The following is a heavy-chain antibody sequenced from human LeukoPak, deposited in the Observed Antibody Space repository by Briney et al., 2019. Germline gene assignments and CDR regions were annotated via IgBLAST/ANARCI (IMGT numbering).Heavy chain of an antibody. CDR2: IYYSGST. J-gene: IGHJ4*02. CDR1: GGSISSYY. V-gene: IGHV4-59*01. CDR3: ARGSSSPLGY. Sequence: SETLYLTCTVSGGSISSYYWSWIRQPPGKGLEWIGYIYYSGSTNYNPSLKSRVTISVDTSKNQFSLKLSSVTAADTAVYYCARGSSSPLGYWGQGTLVTVSS. D-gene: IGHD6-13*01.